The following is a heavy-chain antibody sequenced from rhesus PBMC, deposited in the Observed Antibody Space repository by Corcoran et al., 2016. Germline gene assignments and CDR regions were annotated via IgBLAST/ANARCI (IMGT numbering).Heavy chain of an antibody. J-gene: IGHJ4*01. CDR2: ITYSGST. V-gene: IGHV4-122*02. CDR1: GGSISSGYYY. D-gene: IGHD2-21*01. CDR3: ASYCTGSGCYSWDFDY. Sequence: QVQLQESGPGLVKPSETLSLTCAVSGGSISSGYYYWSWIRQPPGKGLVWIGYITYSGSTSYNPSLKSRVTISKDTSKNQFSLKLSSVTAADTAVYYCASYCTGSGCYSWDFDYWGQGVLVTVSS.